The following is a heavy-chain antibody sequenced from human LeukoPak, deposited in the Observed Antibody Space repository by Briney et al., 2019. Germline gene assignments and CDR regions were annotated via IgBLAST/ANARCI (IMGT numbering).Heavy chain of an antibody. D-gene: IGHD3-22*01. Sequence: SETLSLTCTVSGGSISSYYRSWIRQPPGKGLEWIGYIYYSGSTNYNPSLKSRVTISVDTSKNQFSLKLSSVTAADTAVYYCARLVGSGYYDSSGYYSFDYWGQGTLVTVSS. J-gene: IGHJ4*02. CDR1: GGSISSYY. V-gene: IGHV4-59*01. CDR2: IYYSGST. CDR3: ARLVGSGYYDSSGYYSFDY.